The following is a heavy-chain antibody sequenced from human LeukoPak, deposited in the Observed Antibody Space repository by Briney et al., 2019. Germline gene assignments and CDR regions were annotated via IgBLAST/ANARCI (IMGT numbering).Heavy chain of an antibody. CDR1: GFTFSSYG. J-gene: IGHJ3*02. V-gene: IGHV3-30*18. D-gene: IGHD3-10*01. Sequence: PGGSLRLSCAASGFTFSSYGMHWVRQAPGKGLEWVAVISYDGSNKYYADSVKGRFTISRDNSKNTLYLQMNSLRAEDTAVYYCAKGFITMVRGVPFDIWGQGTMVTVSS. CDR3: AKGFITMVRGVPFDI. CDR2: ISYDGSNK.